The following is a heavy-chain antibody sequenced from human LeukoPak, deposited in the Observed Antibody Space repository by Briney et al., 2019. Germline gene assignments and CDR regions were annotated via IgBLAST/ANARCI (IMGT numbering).Heavy chain of an antibody. Sequence: GGSLRLSCLASGFPFSSYGMHWVRRAPGKGLEWMTFIRFDGSEIYYTDSVKGRFTISRDLSKNTLFLQMSSLTSDDTAVYYCALGKNFGFHYFDFWGQGTLVTVSS. CDR3: ALGKNFGFHYFDF. CDR1: GFPFSSYG. J-gene: IGHJ4*02. V-gene: IGHV3-30*02. CDR2: IRFDGSEI. D-gene: IGHD3-3*01.